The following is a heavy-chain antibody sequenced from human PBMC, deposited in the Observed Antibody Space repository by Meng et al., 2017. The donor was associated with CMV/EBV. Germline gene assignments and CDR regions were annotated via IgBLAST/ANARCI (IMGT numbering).Heavy chain of an antibody. CDR1: GFTVSSNY. CDR2: IYSGGST. V-gene: IGHV3-53*01. J-gene: IGHJ4*02. Sequence: GESLKISCAASGFTVSSNYMSWVRQAPGKGLEWVSVIYSGGSTYYADSVKGRFTISRDNSKNTLYLQMNSLRAEDTAVYYCARGATVTVEDYWGQGTLVTVSP. CDR3: ARGATVTVEDY. D-gene: IGHD4-17*01.